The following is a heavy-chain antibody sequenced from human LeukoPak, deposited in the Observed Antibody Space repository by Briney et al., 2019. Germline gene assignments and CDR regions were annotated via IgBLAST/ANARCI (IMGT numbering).Heavy chain of an antibody. V-gene: IGHV3-23*01. CDR1: GFTFSSYA. J-gene: IGHJ4*02. CDR2: ISGSGGST. Sequence: GGSLRLSCAASGFTFSSYAMSWVRQAPGKGLEWVSAISGSGGSTYYADSVKGRFTISRDNSKNTLYLQMNSLRAEDTAVYYCARGGDTAMATPADYRGQGTLVTVSS. D-gene: IGHD5-18*01. CDR3: ARGGDTAMATPADY.